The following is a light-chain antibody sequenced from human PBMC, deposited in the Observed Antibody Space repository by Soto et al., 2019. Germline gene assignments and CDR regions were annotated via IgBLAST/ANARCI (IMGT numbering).Light chain of an antibody. Sequence: QSALTQPASVSGSPGQSITISCTGTSSDIGGYNYVSWYQQHPGKAPKLMIYDVNNRPSGVSNRFSGSKSGNTASLTISGLQTEDEADYYCGSYTSSSTQVFGTGTKVTVL. CDR2: DVN. V-gene: IGLV2-14*01. CDR3: GSYTSSSTQV. CDR1: SSDIGGYNY. J-gene: IGLJ1*01.